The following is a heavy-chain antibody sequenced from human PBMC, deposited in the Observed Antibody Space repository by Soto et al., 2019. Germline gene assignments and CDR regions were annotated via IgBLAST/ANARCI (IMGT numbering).Heavy chain of an antibody. V-gene: IGHV1-69*12. CDR3: ARDKDRLQRGGNNHYLLDV. J-gene: IGHJ6*02. CDR2: IMPIFRTP. CDR1: GGTFSNSA. D-gene: IGHD1-1*01. Sequence: QVQLEQSGAEVKKPGSSVKVSCKTSGGTFSNSAISWVRQAPGQGPEWMGGIMPIFRTPDYAQKIQDRVTITADDSTTTAYMELRGLRSYDTAVYYRARDKDRLQRGGNNHYLLDVWGQGTTVTVSS.